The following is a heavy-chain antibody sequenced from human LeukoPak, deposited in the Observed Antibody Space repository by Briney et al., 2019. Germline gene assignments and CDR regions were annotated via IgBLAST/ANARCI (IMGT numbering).Heavy chain of an antibody. CDR2: INPNSGDI. D-gene: IGHD4-23*01. J-gene: IGHJ4*02. V-gene: IGHV1-2*02. CDR1: GYTFTGHY. Sequence: ASVKVSCKASGYTFTGHYMHWVRQAPGRGPEWMGWINPNSGDINYARKFQGRVTMTRDTSISTAYMELSRLRSDDTAVYYCARPDGDSGGNYGCWGQGTLVTVSS. CDR3: ARPDGDSGGNYGC.